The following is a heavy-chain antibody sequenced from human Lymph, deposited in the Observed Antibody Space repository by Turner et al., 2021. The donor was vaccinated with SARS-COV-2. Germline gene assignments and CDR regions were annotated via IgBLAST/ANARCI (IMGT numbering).Heavy chain of an antibody. J-gene: IGHJ4*02. V-gene: IGHV1-2*02. CDR1: GYTLTGYY. CDR2: IHPNSGGT. CDR3: ARSRDLQSMVRGVDPFDY. D-gene: IGHD3-10*01. Sequence: QVQLVQPGAEVKKPGASVKVSCKATGYTLTGYYMHWVRQAPGQGLEWMGWIHPNSGGTNYAQKFQGRVTMTRDTSISTAYMDLSRLRSDDTAMYYCARSRDLQSMVRGVDPFDYWGQGTLVTVSS.